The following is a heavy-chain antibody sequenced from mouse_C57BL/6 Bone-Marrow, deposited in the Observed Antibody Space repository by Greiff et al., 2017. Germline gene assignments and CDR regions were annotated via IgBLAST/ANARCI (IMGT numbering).Heavy chain of an antibody. CDR2: INPSSGYT. V-gene: IGHV1-7*01. D-gene: IGHD1-1*01. CDR3: ALSTVVARYFDV. J-gene: IGHJ1*03. CDR1: GYTFTSYW. Sequence: QIQLQQSGAELAKPGASVKLSCKASGYTFTSYWMHWVKQRPGQGLEWIGYINPSSGYTKYNQKFKDKATLTADKSSSTAYMQLSSLTYEDSAVYYCALSTVVARYFDVWGTGTTVTVSS.